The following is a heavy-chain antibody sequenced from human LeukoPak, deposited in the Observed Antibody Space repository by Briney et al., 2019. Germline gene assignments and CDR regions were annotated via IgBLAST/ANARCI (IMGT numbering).Heavy chain of an antibody. CDR3: ARNNGMDV. J-gene: IGHJ6*02. CDR2: VNRDGSET. Sequence: GGSLILSCAASGFYLSSHWMTWVRQVPGRGPEWVANVNRDGSETYYLDSVKGRFTISKDNAKNSLYLQMNSLRAEDTALYHCARNNGMDVWGQGTTVIVSS. CDR1: GFYLSSHW. V-gene: IGHV3-7*03.